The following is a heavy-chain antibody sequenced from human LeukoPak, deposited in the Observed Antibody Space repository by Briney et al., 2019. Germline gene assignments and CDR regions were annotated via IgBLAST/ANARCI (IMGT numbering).Heavy chain of an antibody. D-gene: IGHD3-10*01. CDR2: IIPIFGTA. CDR3: ARKAGSGSYYIEWFDP. J-gene: IGHJ5*02. CDR1: GGTFSSYA. Sequence: SVKVSCKASGGTFSSYAISWVRQAPGQGLEWMGGIIPIFGTADYAQKFQGRVTITADESTSTAYMELSSLRSEDTAVYYCARKAGSGSYYIEWFDPWGQGTLVTVSS. V-gene: IGHV1-69*01.